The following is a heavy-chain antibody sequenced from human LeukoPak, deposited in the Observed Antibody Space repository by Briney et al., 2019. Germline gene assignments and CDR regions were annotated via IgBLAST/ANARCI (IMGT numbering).Heavy chain of an antibody. Sequence: SQTLSLTCTVSGGSISSGGYYWSWIRQPPGKGLEWIGEINHSGSTNYNPSLKSRVTISVDTSKNQFSLKLSSVTAADTAVYYCARVKRGYSYGYGGPYFDYWGQGTLVTVSS. CDR1: GGSISSGGYY. V-gene: IGHV4-61*08. CDR2: INHSGST. CDR3: ARVKRGYSYGYGGPYFDY. J-gene: IGHJ4*02. D-gene: IGHD5-18*01.